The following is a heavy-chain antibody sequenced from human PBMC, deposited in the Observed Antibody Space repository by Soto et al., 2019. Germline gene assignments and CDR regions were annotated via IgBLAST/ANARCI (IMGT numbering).Heavy chain of an antibody. CDR1: GCTFTSYY. V-gene: IGHV1-46*01. J-gene: IGHJ4*02. CDR3: ARGESYSAYY. CDR2: INHSXGST. D-gene: IGHD6-13*01. Sequence: XSVKVSCKASGCTFTSYYMHWVRQAPGQGMERMGXINHSXGSTTYDQNFGXGVTMTRXXSTRTVYMEQSSLRSEDKAVYYCARGESYSAYYWGQGTMVTVSS.